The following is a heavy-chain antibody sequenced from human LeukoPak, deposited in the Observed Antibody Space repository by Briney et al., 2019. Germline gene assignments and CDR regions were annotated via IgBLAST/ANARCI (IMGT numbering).Heavy chain of an antibody. D-gene: IGHD6-6*01. J-gene: IGHJ4*02. CDR3: ARGEKGSSSGSIND. Sequence: SETLSLTCTVSGGSINSGTYYWSWIRQPAGKGLEWIGRMYTSGSTNYNPSLESRVTISVDTSKNQFSPKLSSVTAADTAVYYCARGEKGSSSGSINDWGQGTLVTVSS. V-gene: IGHV4-61*02. CDR2: MYTSGST. CDR1: GGSINSGTYY.